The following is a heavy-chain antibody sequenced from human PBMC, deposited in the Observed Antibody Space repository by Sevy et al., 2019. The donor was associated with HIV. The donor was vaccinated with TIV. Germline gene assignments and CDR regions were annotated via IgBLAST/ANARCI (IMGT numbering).Heavy chain of an antibody. CDR3: ARAPGTVTAIPNYYMDV. J-gene: IGHJ6*03. Sequence: SDTLSLTCTVSGGSISSYYWSWIRQPPGKGLEWIGYIYYSGSTNYNPSLKSRVTISVDTSKNQFSLKLSSVTAADTAVYYCARAPGTVTAIPNYYMDVWGKGTTVTVSS. CDR1: GGSISSYY. D-gene: IGHD2-21*02. CDR2: IYYSGST. V-gene: IGHV4-59*01.